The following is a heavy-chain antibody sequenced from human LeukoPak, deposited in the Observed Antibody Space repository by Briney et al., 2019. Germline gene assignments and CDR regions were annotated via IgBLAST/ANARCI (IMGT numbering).Heavy chain of an antibody. CDR2: MNPNSGCT. Sequence: ASLTVSFMASGYTFTYYYMHWMRQAPGQGPEWMGWMNPNSGCTNYAQKFQGRVTMTRDTSITTAYMELSSLRSDDTAVYYCAPRRVAADKGFDYWGQGTLVTVSS. V-gene: IGHV1-2*02. CDR3: APRRVAADKGFDY. CDR1: GYTFTYYY. J-gene: IGHJ4*02. D-gene: IGHD6-19*01.